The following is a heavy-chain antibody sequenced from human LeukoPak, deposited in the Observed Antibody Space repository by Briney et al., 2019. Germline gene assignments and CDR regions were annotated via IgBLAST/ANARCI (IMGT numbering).Heavy chain of an antibody. V-gene: IGHV4-30-2*01. CDR3: ARAGKNCSGGSCYRWFDP. CDR2: IYHSGST. CDR1: GGSISSGGYS. D-gene: IGHD2-15*01. J-gene: IGHJ5*02. Sequence: SETLSLTCAVSGGSISSGGYSWSWIRQPPGKGLERIGYIYHSGSTYYNPSLKSRVTISVDRSKNQFSLKLSSVTAADTAVYYCARAGKNCSGGSCYRWFDPWGQGTLVTVSS.